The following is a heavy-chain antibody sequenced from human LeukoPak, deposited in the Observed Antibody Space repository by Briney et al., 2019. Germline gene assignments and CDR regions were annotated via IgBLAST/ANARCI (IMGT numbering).Heavy chain of an antibody. CDR1: GFTFSSYT. CDR3: ARDRDGSGWHDY. V-gene: IGHV3-21*01. D-gene: IGHD6-19*01. Sequence: GGSLRLSCAATGFTFSSYTMNWVRQAPGKGLEWVSSISSSSSYVYFADSVKGRFTSSRDNAKNSLYLQMNSLRAEDTAVYYCARDRDGSGWHDYWGQGTLVTVSS. CDR2: ISSSSSYV. J-gene: IGHJ4*02.